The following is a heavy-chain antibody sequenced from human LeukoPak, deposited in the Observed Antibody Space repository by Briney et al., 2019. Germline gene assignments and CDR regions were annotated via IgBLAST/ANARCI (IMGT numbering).Heavy chain of an antibody. CDR3: AKVTVPRPAYYYYCGMDV. CDR2: ISYDGSNK. V-gene: IGHV3-30*18. Sequence: GGSLRLSCAASGFTFSGYGMHWVRQAPGKGLEWVAVISYDGSNKYYADSVKGRFTISRDNSKNTLYLQMNSLRAEDTAVYYCAKVTVPRPAYYYYCGMDVWGQGTTVTVSS. CDR1: GFTFSGYG. J-gene: IGHJ6*02. D-gene: IGHD2-2*01.